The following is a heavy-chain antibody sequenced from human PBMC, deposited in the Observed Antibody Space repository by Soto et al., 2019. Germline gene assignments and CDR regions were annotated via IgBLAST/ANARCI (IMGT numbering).Heavy chain of an antibody. Sequence: QVQLVQSGAEVKKPGASVMVSCKASGYTFNNYGISWVRQAPGQGLEWMAWISAHNGNTNYREKFQGRVTMTTDTSTNTAYMELRRLAFDDTAVYYCARDHEAHSSSWYIGSDYWGQGSLVTVSS. CDR2: ISAHNGNT. J-gene: IGHJ4*02. CDR1: GYTFNNYG. D-gene: IGHD6-13*01. CDR3: ARDHEAHSSSWYIGSDY. V-gene: IGHV1-18*04.